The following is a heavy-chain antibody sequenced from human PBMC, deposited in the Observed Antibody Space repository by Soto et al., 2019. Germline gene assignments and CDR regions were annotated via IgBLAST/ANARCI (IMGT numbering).Heavy chain of an antibody. CDR2: ISYDGSKK. Sequence: PGGSLRLSCAASGFTFSSYAMHWVRQAPGKGLEWVAVISYDGSKKYSADAVKGRFTISRDNSKKTLYLEMNSLRAEDTAVYYCARDRSATVTGNLHDAFDIWGQGTMVTVS. D-gene: IGHD4-17*01. V-gene: IGHV3-30-3*01. CDR1: GFTFSSYA. CDR3: ARDRSATVTGNLHDAFDI. J-gene: IGHJ3*02.